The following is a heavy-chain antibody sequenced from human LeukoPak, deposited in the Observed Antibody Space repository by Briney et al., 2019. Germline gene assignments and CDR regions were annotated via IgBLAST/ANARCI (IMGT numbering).Heavy chain of an antibody. Sequence: PGGSLRLSCVASGFTFSSYEMNWVRQAPGKGLEWVSYISSSGSSIYYADSVKGRFTISRDNAKNSLYLQMNSLRAEDTAVYYCARASFDILTGYYWGQGTLVTVSS. CDR1: GFTFSSYE. V-gene: IGHV3-48*03. D-gene: IGHD3-9*01. CDR2: ISSSGSSI. CDR3: ARASFDILTGYY. J-gene: IGHJ4*02.